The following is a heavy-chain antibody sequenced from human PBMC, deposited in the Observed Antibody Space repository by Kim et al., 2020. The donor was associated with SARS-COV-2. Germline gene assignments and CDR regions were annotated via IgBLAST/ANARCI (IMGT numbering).Heavy chain of an antibody. CDR1: GFTFTNYG. D-gene: IGHD3-10*01. CDR2: MSYDGSNE. Sequence: GGSLRLSCAASGFTFTNYGMHWVRQAPGKGLEWMAVMSYDGSNEYYADSVKGRFTISRDNSNNTLYLQMNSLRAEDTAVYYCARDSNSYGSGSYLDYCGQGTLVAVSS. J-gene: IGHJ4*02. CDR3: ARDSNSYGSGSYLDY. V-gene: IGHV3-30*03.